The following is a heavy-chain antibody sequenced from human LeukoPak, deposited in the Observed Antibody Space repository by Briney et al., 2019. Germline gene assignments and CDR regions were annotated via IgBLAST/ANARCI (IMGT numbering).Heavy chain of an antibody. CDR3: ARGVVPAATESDY. Sequence: GGSLRLSCAASGFTFSTYWMSWVRQAPGKGLEWVANIKQDGSEKYYVDSVKGRFTISRDNAKNSLYLQMNTLRPEDTAVYYCARGVVPAATESDYWGQGTLVTVSS. V-gene: IGHV3-7*01. CDR1: GFTFSTYW. J-gene: IGHJ4*02. D-gene: IGHD2-2*01. CDR2: IKQDGSEK.